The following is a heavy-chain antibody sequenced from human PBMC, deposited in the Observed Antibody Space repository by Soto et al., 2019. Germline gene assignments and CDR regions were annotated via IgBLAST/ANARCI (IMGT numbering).Heavy chain of an antibody. CDR2: ISTYNGNT. Sequence: ASVKVSCKASGYTFTSYGISWVRQAPGQGLEWMGWISTYNGNTNYAQKLQGRVTMTTDTSTSTAYMELRSLRSDDTAVYYCARGGVATIYDYYYMDVWGKGTTVTVSS. CDR3: ARGGVATIYDYYYMDV. V-gene: IGHV1-18*01. CDR1: GYTFTSYG. D-gene: IGHD5-12*01. J-gene: IGHJ6*03.